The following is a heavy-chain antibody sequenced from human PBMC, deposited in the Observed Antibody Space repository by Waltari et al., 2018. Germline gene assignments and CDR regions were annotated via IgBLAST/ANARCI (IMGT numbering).Heavy chain of an antibody. Sequence: EVQLVESGGGLVKPGGSLRLSCAASGFTFSRYSMTWVSQAPGKGLEWVSSMSTTTRSSTYREYAASVRSRFTMSRDDAKDARDLKMNSLRAEDTAVYYYTRPSVNDYGDTRYWGQGTLVTVSS. CDR3: TRPSVNDYGDTRY. J-gene: IGHJ4*02. CDR1: GFTFSRYS. CDR2: MSTTTRSSTYR. V-gene: IGHV3-21*01. D-gene: IGHD4-17*01.